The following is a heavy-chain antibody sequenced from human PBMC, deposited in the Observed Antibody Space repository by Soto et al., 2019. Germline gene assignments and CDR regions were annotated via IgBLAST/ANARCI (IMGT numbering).Heavy chain of an antibody. CDR1: GGSISSYY. Sequence: SETLSLTCTVSGGSISSYYWSWIRQPPGKGLEWIGYIYYSGSTNYNPSLKNRVTISEDTSKNEFSLKLSSVTAADTAIYYCAREFYYDSSGIGFDSWGQGTLVTVSS. V-gene: IGHV4-59*01. CDR3: AREFYYDSSGIGFDS. J-gene: IGHJ4*02. D-gene: IGHD3-22*01. CDR2: IYYSGST.